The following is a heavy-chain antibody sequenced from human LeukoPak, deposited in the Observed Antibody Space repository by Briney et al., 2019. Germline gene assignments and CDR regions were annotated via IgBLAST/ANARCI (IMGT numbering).Heavy chain of an antibody. Sequence: SETLSLTCTVSGGSISSYYWSWIRQPPGKGLEWIGYIYYSGSTNYNPSLKSRVTISIDTSKNQFSLKLSSVTAADTAVYYCARAGEHCSSTSCNPNWFDPWGQGTLVTVSS. D-gene: IGHD2-2*01. V-gene: IGHV4-59*08. J-gene: IGHJ5*02. CDR3: ARAGEHCSSTSCNPNWFDP. CDR2: IYYSGST. CDR1: GGSISSYY.